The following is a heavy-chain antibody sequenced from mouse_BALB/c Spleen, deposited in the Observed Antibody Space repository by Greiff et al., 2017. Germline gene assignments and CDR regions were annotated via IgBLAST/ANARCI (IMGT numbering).Heavy chain of an antibody. CDR1: GFSLTSYG. J-gene: IGHJ2*01. CDR3: AREKDSGYLVDY. D-gene: IGHD3-1*01. V-gene: IGHV2-9*02. CDR2: IWAGGST. Sequence: VQVVESGPGLVAPSQSLSITCTVSGFSLTSYGVHWVRQPPGKGLEWLGVIWAGGSTNYNSALMSRLSISKDNSKSQVFLKMNSLQTDDTAMYYCAREKDSGYLVDYWGQGTTLTVSS.